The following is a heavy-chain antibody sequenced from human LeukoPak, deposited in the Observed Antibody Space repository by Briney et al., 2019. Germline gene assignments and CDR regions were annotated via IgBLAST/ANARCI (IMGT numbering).Heavy chain of an antibody. Sequence: PGGSLRLSCVASGFTFSSHWMTWVRQAPGKGLEWVATINQDGTEKYYVDSVNGRFTISRDNAKKSLYLQMNSLRAEDTAVYYCARDTPVSARYFDYWGRGILVTVSS. J-gene: IGHJ4*02. CDR1: GFTFSSHW. V-gene: IGHV3-7*01. CDR2: INQDGTEK. D-gene: IGHD2-21*02. CDR3: ARDTPVSARYFDY.